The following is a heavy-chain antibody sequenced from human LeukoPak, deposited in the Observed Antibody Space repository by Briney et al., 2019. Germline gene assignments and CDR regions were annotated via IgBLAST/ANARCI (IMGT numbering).Heavy chain of an antibody. CDR1: GYTFTGYY. CDR3: ARVAGAHDYEGPGLDY. J-gene: IGHJ4*02. D-gene: IGHD4/OR15-4a*01. Sequence: ASVTVSCTASGYTFTGYYMHWVRQAPGQGLEWMGWINPNSGGTNYAQKFQGRVTMTRDTSISTAYMELSRLRSDDTAVYYCARVAGAHDYEGPGLDYWGQGTLVTVSS. CDR2: INPNSGGT. V-gene: IGHV1-2*02.